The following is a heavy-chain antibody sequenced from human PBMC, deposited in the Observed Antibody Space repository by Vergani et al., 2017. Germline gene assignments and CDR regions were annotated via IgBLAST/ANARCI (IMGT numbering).Heavy chain of an antibody. D-gene: IGHD3-3*01. V-gene: IGHV1-69*12. CDR3: AREFDVGGPGYFDL. CDR2: IIPIFGTA. CDR1: GGTFSSYA. J-gene: IGHJ2*01. Sequence: QVQLVQSGAEVKKPGSSVKVSCKASGGTFSSYAISWVRQAPGQGLEWMGGIIPIFGTANYAQKFQGRVTITADESSTAYMELSSLRSEDTAVYYCAREFDVGGPGYFDLWGRGTLVTVSS.